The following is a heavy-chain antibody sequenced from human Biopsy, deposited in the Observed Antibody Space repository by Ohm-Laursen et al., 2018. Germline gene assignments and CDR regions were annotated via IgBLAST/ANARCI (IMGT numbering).Heavy chain of an antibody. V-gene: IGHV4-59*01. J-gene: IGHJ4*02. Sequence: PSETLSLTCAVSGGSISNYFWTWIRQPPGKGLEWIGYFRFEDRTSYNPSLKSRVTISADTSKNQFSLRLSSVTAADTAVYYCALGGGSYVNFDYWGQGTLVTVSS. D-gene: IGHD1-26*01. CDR2: FRFEDRT. CDR1: GGSISNYF. CDR3: ALGGGSYVNFDY.